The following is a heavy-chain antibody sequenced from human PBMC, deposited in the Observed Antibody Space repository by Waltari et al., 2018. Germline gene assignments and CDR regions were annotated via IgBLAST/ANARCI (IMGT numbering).Heavy chain of an antibody. Sequence: EVQLVEPGGGLVQPGGSLSLSCAASGSTFRMYWVSWLRLAPGKGLEWVAHINEDGNEKYYVDSVKGRFTISRDNARKSLYLQMSSLTVEDTAVYYCAGWLATVASYWGQGTLVTVSS. J-gene: IGHJ4*02. V-gene: IGHV3-7*03. D-gene: IGHD6-19*01. CDR1: GSTFRMYW. CDR2: INEDGNEK. CDR3: AGWLATVASY.